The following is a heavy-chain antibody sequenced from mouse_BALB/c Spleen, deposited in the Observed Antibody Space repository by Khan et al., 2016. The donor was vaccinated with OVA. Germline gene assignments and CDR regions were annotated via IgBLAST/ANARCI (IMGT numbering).Heavy chain of an antibody. J-gene: IGHJ2*01. CDR1: GYIFTSYW. CDR2: IYPGNSDT. V-gene: IGHV1-5*01. D-gene: IGHD2-4*01. CDR3: TRSYDSYYFDY. Sequence: EVQLQQSGTVLARPGASVKMSCKASGYIFTSYWMHWVKQRPGQGLEWIGAIYPGNSDTRYNQKFKGKAKLTAVTSASTAYMELSSLTNEDSAVYYCTRSYDSYYFDYWGQGTTLTVSS.